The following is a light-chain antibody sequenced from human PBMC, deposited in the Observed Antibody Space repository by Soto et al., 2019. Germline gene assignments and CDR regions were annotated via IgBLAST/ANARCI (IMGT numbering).Light chain of an antibody. J-gene: IGLJ3*02. CDR2: EVN. CDR1: ASDVGRYNY. Sequence: QSVLTQPASVSGSPGQSITISCTGTASDVGRYNYVSWYQQPPGTAPELIIYEVNNRPSGVSYRFSGSKSGNTASLTISGLQTEDEADYYCSSYTSSDSWVFGGGTKVTVL. CDR3: SSYTSSDSWV. V-gene: IGLV2-14*01.